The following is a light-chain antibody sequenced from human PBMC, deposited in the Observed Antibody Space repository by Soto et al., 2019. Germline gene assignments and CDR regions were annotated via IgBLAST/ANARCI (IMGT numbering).Light chain of an antibody. CDR1: QNISVW. J-gene: IGKJ1*01. CDR2: DAS. CDR3: QHYNNWPWT. V-gene: IGKV1-5*01. Sequence: DIQMTQSPSTLSASVGDGVTITCRASQNISVWLAWYQQRPGKAPKFLIYDASSLETGVPSRFSGSGSGTEFTLTIRSLQPDDFAVYYCQHYNNWPWTFGQGTKVEI.